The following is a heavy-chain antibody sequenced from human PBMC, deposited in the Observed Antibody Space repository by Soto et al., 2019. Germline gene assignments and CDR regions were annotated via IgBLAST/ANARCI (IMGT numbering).Heavy chain of an antibody. D-gene: IGHD3-22*01. CDR1: GYTFTSYY. CDR3: ARVWGDSSGYYYLDY. V-gene: IGHV1-46*01. Sequence: ASVKVSFKASGYTFTSYYMHWVRQAPGQGLGWMGIINPSGGSTSYAQKFQGRVTMTRDTYTSTVYMELSSLRSEDTAVYYCARVWGDSSGYYYLDYWGQGTLVTVSS. J-gene: IGHJ4*02. CDR2: INPSGGST.